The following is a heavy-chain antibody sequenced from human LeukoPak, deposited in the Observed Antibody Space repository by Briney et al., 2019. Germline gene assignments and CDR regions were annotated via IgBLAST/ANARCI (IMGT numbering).Heavy chain of an antibody. CDR2: IYYSGST. V-gene: IGHV4-59*01. CDR3: AGGPRYRDSSAYYRFDY. CDR1: GGSISSYY. Sequence: SSETLSLTCTVSGGSISSYYWSWIRQPPGKGLEWIGYIYYSGSTNYNPSLKSRVTISVDTSKNQFSLKLSSVTAADTAVYYCAGGPRYRDSSAYYRFDYWGPGTLVTVSS. J-gene: IGHJ4*02. D-gene: IGHD3-22*01.